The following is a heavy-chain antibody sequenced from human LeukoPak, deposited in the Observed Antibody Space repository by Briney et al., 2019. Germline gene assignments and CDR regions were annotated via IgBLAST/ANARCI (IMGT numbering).Heavy chain of an antibody. D-gene: IGHD6-13*01. V-gene: IGHV1-2*02. CDR2: INPNSGGT. Sequence: ASVKVSCKASGYTFTGYYMHWVRQAPGQGLEWMGWINPNSGGTNYAQKFQGRVTMTRDTSISTAYMELSRLRSDDTAVYYCARGPLAAAGWFDPWGQGNLVTVSS. CDR3: ARGPLAAAGWFDP. CDR1: GYTFTGYY. J-gene: IGHJ5*02.